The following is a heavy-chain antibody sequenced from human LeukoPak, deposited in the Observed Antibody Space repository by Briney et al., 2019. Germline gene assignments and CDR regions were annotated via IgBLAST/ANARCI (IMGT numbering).Heavy chain of an antibody. D-gene: IGHD3-3*01. CDR1: GFTFSSSW. V-gene: IGHV3-7*01. J-gene: IGHJ4*02. CDR2: IDQDGSEK. Sequence: GGSLRLSCAASGFTFSSSWMGWVRQAPGKGLEWVANIDQDGSEKYYVDSVKGRFTISRDNAKNSLYLQMNSPTAEDTAMYYCARPRDSKYDFWSGYYPVYFDYWGQGTLVTVSS. CDR3: ARPRDSKYDFWSGYYPVYFDY.